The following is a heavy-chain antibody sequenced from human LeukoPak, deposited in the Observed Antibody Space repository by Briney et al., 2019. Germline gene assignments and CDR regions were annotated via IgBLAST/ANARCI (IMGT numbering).Heavy chain of an antibody. CDR3: ARHVHCRAGTCYRYGMDV. J-gene: IGHJ6*02. CDR1: GGSISSFH. V-gene: IGHV4-59*08. CDR2: IYYSGST. Sequence: SETLSLTCTVSGGSISSFHWSWIRQPPGRGLEWIGYIYYSGSTNYNPSLNSRATISVDTSKNQFSLKLSSVTAADTAVYYCARHVHCRAGTCYRYGMDVWGQGTTVTVSS. D-gene: IGHD2-15*01.